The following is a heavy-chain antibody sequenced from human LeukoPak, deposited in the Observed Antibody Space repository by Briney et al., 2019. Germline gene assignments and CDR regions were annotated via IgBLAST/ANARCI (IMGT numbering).Heavy chain of an antibody. CDR2: IYYSGST. Sequence: SETLSLTCTVSGGSISSSSYYWGWIRQPPGQGLEYIGSIYYSGSTYYNPSLKSRVTISVDTSKNQFSLKLSSVTAADTAVYYCARTSGYLSFWFDPWGQGTLVTVSS. V-gene: IGHV4-39*01. CDR1: GGSISSSSYY. D-gene: IGHD6-25*01. J-gene: IGHJ5*02. CDR3: ARTSGYLSFWFDP.